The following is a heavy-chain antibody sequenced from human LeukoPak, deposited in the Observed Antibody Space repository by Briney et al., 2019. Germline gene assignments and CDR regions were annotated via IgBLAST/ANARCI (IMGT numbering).Heavy chain of an antibody. CDR3: AKEIGRLGVPLYDY. Sequence: PGGSLRLSCVVSGFIFRDYAMSWVRQAPGEGLEWVAGISDNGGGPYYADSLKGRFTISRDNSKNILYLRMNSLRAEDTAVYYCAKEIGRLGVPLYDYWGRGTLVTASS. CDR2: ISDNGGGP. V-gene: IGHV3-23*01. CDR1: GFIFRDYA. J-gene: IGHJ4*02. D-gene: IGHD3/OR15-3a*01.